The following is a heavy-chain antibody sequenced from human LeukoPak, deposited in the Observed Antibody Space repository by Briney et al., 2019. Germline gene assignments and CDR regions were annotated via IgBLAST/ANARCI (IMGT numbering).Heavy chain of an antibody. Sequence: PSETLSLTCTVSVGSISSSSYYWGWIRQPPGKGLEWIGRIYYSGSTYYNPSLKSRVTISVDTPNNQFSLKLSSVTAADTAVYYCARHGCSSLAYFDYWGQGTLVTVSS. J-gene: IGHJ4*02. CDR3: ARHGCSSLAYFDY. CDR1: VGSISSSSYY. CDR2: IYYSGST. V-gene: IGHV4-39*01. D-gene: IGHD6-6*01.